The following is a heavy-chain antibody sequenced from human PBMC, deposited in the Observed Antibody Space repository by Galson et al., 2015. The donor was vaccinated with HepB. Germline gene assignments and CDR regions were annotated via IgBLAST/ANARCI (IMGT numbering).Heavy chain of an antibody. CDR1: GFTFSSYA. CDR2: ISGSGGST. CDR3: AKAMGPGYYYYGMDV. V-gene: IGHV3-23*01. D-gene: IGHD5-18*01. Sequence: SLRLSCAASGFTFSSYAMSWVRQPPGKGLEWVSAISGSGGSTYYADSGKGRFTISRDNSKNTLYLQMNSLRAEDTAVYYCAKAMGPGYYYYGMDVWGQGTTVTVSS. J-gene: IGHJ6*02.